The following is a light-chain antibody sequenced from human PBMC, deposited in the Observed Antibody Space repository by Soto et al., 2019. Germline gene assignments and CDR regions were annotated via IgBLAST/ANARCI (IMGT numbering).Light chain of an antibody. CDR3: HQYDNLPQT. J-gene: IGKJ3*01. CDR2: KAS. Sequence: DIQMTQSPSTLSGSVGDRVTITCRASQTISSWLAWYQQKPGKAPKLLIYKASTLKSGVPSRFSGSGSGTEFTLTISSLQPDDFATYFCHQYDNLPQTFGPGTKVDIK. CDR1: QTISSW. V-gene: IGKV1-5*03.